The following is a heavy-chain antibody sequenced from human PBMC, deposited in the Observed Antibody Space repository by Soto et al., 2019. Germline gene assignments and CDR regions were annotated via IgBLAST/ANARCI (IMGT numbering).Heavy chain of an antibody. CDR1: SGSFSAYN. CDR2: INHSGST. V-gene: IGHV4-34*01. D-gene: IGHD3-3*01. Sequence: SETLSLTCAVYSGSFSAYNWSWIRQPPGKGLEWIGEINHSGSTNYNPSLKSRVTISVDTSKNQFSLKLSSVTAADTAVYYCARGDYDFRSGQHYFDYWGQATLVTVSS. CDR3: ARGDYDFRSGQHYFDY. J-gene: IGHJ4*02.